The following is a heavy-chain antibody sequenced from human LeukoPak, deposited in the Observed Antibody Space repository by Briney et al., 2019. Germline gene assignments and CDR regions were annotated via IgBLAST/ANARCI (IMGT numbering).Heavy chain of an antibody. D-gene: IGHD3-22*01. CDR1: GFTFTSFS. J-gene: IGHJ4*02. CDR2: INTVATYI. CDR3: ARLRRNGDSGGFYYYYDY. Sequence: GGSLRLSCAASGFTFTSFSFNWVRQAPGKGLGWVSSINTVATYIYYADSVRGRFTISRDNAKNSVYLQMDSLRAEDTGVYYCARLRRNGDSGGFYYYYDYWGKGALVTVSS. V-gene: IGHV3-21*01.